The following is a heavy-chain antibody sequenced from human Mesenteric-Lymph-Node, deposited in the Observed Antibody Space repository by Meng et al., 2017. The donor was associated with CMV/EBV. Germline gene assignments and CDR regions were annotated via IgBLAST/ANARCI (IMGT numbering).Heavy chain of an antibody. CDR1: GGSISSSSYY. CDR3: VRPERGGGYDFWSGYFSGWFDP. V-gene: IGHV4-39*01. J-gene: IGHJ5*02. CDR2: IYYSGST. D-gene: IGHD3-3*01. Sequence: GSLRLSCTVSGGSISSSSYYWGWIRQPPGKGLEWIGSIYYSGSTYYNPSLKSRVTISVDTSKNQFSLKLSSVTAADTAVYYCVRPERGGGYDFWSGYFSGWFDPWGQGTLVTVSS.